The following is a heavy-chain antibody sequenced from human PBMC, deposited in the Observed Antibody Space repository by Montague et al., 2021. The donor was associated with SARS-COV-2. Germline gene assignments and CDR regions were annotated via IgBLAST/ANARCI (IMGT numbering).Heavy chain of an antibody. D-gene: IGHD6-19*01. CDR2: IYYSGST. Sequence: ETLSLICTVSGGSISSYYWSWIRQPPGKGLEWIGYIYYSGSTNYNPSLKSRVTISVDTSKNQFSLMLSSVTAADTAVYYCARRGAYSSGWYSGAFDIWGQGTMGTVSS. J-gene: IGHJ3*02. V-gene: IGHV4-59*08. CDR1: GGSISSYY. CDR3: ARRGAYSSGWYSGAFDI.